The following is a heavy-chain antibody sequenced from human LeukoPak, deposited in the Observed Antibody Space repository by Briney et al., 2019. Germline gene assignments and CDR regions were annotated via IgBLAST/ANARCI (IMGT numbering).Heavy chain of an antibody. Sequence: GASVKVSCKASGYTFTSYDINWVRQATGQGLEWMGWMNPNSGNTGYAQKFQGRVTMTRNTSISTAYMELSSLRSDDTAVYYCARDHGGKVDRYFDVWGRGTLVTVSS. V-gene: IGHV1-8*01. CDR2: MNPNSGNT. J-gene: IGHJ2*01. D-gene: IGHD2-15*01. CDR1: GYTFTSYD. CDR3: ARDHGGKVDRYFDV.